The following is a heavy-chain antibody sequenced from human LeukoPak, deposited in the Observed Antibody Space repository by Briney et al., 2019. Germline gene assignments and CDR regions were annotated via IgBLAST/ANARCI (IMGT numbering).Heavy chain of an antibody. CDR3: ARDMWFGDMDV. D-gene: IGHD3-10*01. J-gene: IGHJ6*04. CDR2: ISSSSTI. Sequence: HPGGSLRLSCAAAGFAFSSYSMNWVRQAPGKGLEWVSYISSSSTIYYADSVKGRFTISRDNAKNSLYLQMNSLRAEDTAVYYCARDMWFGDMDVWGKGTTVTVSS. CDR1: GFAFSSYS. V-gene: IGHV3-48*04.